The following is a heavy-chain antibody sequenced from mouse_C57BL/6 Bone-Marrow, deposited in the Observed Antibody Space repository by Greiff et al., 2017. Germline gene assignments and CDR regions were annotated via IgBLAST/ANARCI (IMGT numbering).Heavy chain of an antibody. J-gene: IGHJ4*01. CDR2: INPYNGGT. V-gene: IGHV1-19*01. CDR1: GYTFTDYY. D-gene: IGHD1-1*01. CDR3: VCYYCSSDNDAMDY. Sequence: VQLQQSGPVLVKPGASVKMSCKASGYTFTDYYMNWVKQSPGKSLEWIGIINPYNGGTSYNQKFKGKATLTVDKSSSTANVELNSLPSEDSAVYNCVCYYCSSDNDAMDYWGQGTSVTVSS.